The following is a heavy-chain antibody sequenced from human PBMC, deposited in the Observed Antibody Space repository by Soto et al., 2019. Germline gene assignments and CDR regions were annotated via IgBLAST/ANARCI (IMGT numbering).Heavy chain of an antibody. CDR2: INHSGST. D-gene: IGHD1-7*01. V-gene: IGHV4-34*01. Sequence: PSETLSLTCAVYGGSFSGYYWSWIRQPPGKGLEWIGEINHSGSTNYNPSLKSRVTISVDTSKNQFSLKLSSVTAADTAVYYCARKAGITGTTGRGSYYYMDVWGKGTTVTVSS. J-gene: IGHJ6*03. CDR1: GGSFSGYY. CDR3: ARKAGITGTTGRGSYYYMDV.